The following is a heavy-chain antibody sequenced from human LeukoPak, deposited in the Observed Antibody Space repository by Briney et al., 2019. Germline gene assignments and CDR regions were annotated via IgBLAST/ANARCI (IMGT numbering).Heavy chain of an antibody. CDR3: AKQLGYCSDGSCYFPY. V-gene: IGHV3-23*01. D-gene: IGHD2-15*01. J-gene: IGHJ4*02. CDR2: ISNNGGYT. Sequence: GGSLRLSCAASGFIFSDFAMSWVRQAPGKGLEWVSAISNNGGYTYYADSVQGRFTISRDNSKSTLCLQMNSLRAEDTAVYYCAKQLGYCSDGSCYFPYWGQGTLVTVSS. CDR1: GFIFSDFA.